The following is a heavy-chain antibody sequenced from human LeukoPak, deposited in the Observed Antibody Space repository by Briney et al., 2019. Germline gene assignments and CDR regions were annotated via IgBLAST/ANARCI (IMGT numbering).Heavy chain of an antibody. CDR2: IYYSGST. V-gene: IGHV4-59*08. D-gene: IGHD3-9*01. CDR3: ARTGDYDILNPNWFDP. J-gene: IGHJ5*02. CDR1: GGSISSYY. Sequence: NPSETLSLTCTVSGGSISSYYWSWIRQPPGKGLEWIGYIYYSGSTNYNPSLKSRVTISVDTSKNQFSLKLSSVTAADTAVYYCARTGDYDILNPNWFDPWGQGTLVTVSS.